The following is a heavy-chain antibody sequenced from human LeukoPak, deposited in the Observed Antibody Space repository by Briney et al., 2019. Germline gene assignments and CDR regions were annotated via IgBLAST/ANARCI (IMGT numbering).Heavy chain of an antibody. CDR2: INHSGST. D-gene: IGHD6-19*01. CDR3: ASLIAVAGTYWFDP. V-gene: IGHV4-34*01. J-gene: IGHJ5*02. Sequence: SETLSLTCAVYGVSFSGYYWSWIRQPPGKGLEWIGEINHSGSTNYNPSLKSRVTISVDTSKNQFSLKLSSVTAADTAVYYCASLIAVAGTYWFDPWGQGTLVTVSS. CDR1: GVSFSGYY.